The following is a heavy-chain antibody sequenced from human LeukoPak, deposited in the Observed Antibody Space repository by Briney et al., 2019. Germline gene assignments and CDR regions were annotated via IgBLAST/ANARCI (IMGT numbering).Heavy chain of an antibody. CDR3: AKDLGKVIAAAGTAGFDS. D-gene: IGHD6-19*01. CDR2: MNWDGGST. CDR1: GFNFDDYT. J-gene: IGHJ4*01. Sequence: GGSLRLSCVASGFNFDDYTLHWVRQLPGKGLEWVSLMNWDGGSTYYADSVKGRFTISRDTSKNSLFLRMHSLKAEDTAIYYCAKDLGKVIAAAGTAGFDSWGRGTLVTVSS. V-gene: IGHV3-43*01.